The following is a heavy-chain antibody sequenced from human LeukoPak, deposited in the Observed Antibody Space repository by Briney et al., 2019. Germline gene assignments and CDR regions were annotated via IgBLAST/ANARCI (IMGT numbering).Heavy chain of an antibody. CDR2: IYYSGST. Sequence: PSETLSLTCTVSGGSISSGGYYWSWIRQHPGKGLEWIGYIYYSGSTYYNPSLKSRVTISVDTSKNQFSLKLSSVTAADTAVYYCAGKTSGAVPIIWGQGTLVTVSS. D-gene: IGHD3-10*01. CDR1: GGSISSGGYY. CDR3: AGKTSGAVPII. V-gene: IGHV4-31*03. J-gene: IGHJ4*02.